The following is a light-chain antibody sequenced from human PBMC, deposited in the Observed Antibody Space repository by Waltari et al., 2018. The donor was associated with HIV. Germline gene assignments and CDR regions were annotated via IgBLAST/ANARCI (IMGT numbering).Light chain of an antibody. CDR1: SSDVGGYNY. Sequence: QSALTQPPSASGSPGQSVTISCTGTSSDVGGYNYVTWYHHHPGKAPKLMIYEVSKRPSGVPDRFSGSKSGSTASLTVSGLQAEDEADYYCSSYAGSNNRWVFGGGTKLTAL. V-gene: IGLV2-8*01. CDR2: EVS. J-gene: IGLJ3*02. CDR3: SSYAGSNNRWV.